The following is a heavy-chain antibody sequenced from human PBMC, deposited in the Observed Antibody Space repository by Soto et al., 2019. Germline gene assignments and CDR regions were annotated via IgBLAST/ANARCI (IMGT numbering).Heavy chain of an antibody. V-gene: IGHV3-23*01. D-gene: IGHD3-10*01. CDR3: AKDSTVLWFGELSYYFDY. Sequence: GSLRLSCAASGFTFSSYAMSWVRQAPGKGLEWVSAISGSGGSTYYADSVKGRFTISRDNSKNTLYLQMNSLRAEDTAVYYCAKDSTVLWFGELSYYFDYWGQGTLVTVSS. CDR2: ISGSGGST. CDR1: GFTFSSYA. J-gene: IGHJ4*02.